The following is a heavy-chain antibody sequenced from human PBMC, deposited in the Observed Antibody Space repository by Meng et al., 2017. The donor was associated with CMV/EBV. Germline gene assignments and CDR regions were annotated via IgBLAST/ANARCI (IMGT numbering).Heavy chain of an antibody. V-gene: IGHV1-69*05. Sequence: SVKVSCKASGGTFSSYVISWVRPAPGQGLEWMGGIIPIFGTANYAQKFQGRVTITTDESTSTAYMELSSLRSEDTAVYYCARSGPQYSYSNRPGYYYYYGMDVWGQGTTVTVSS. CDR3: ARSGPQYSYSNRPGYYYYYGMDV. J-gene: IGHJ6*02. CDR1: GGTFSSYV. D-gene: IGHD4-11*01. CDR2: IIPIFGTA.